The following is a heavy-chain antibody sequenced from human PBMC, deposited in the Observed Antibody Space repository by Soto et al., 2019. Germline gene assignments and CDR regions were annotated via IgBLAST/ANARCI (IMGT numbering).Heavy chain of an antibody. CDR2: ISGYNGNT. V-gene: IGHV1-18*01. D-gene: IGHD3-10*01. CDR1: GYTFTTSS. CDR3: ARGGISPDY. J-gene: IGHJ4*02. Sequence: QVQLVQSGVEVKAPGASVKVSCKASGYTFTTSSISWVRQAPGQGLEWMGWISGYNGNTNYAQKFQGRVTLTTDTSTNTAYMELRSLRSEDTALYYCARGGISPDYWGQGTLVTVSS.